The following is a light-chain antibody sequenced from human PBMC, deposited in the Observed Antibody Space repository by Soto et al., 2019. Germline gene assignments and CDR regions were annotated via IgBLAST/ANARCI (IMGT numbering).Light chain of an antibody. CDR1: QSITSY. V-gene: IGKV1-39*01. CDR2: AAS. J-gene: IGKJ4*01. Sequence: DIQMTQSPSSLSASVGDRLTITCRASQSITSYLNWYQQKPGKAPKLLIYAASSLQTGVPSRFSGSGSGTDFTLTISSLQREDFATYYCQQSYITPLTFGGGTKVEIK. CDR3: QQSYITPLT.